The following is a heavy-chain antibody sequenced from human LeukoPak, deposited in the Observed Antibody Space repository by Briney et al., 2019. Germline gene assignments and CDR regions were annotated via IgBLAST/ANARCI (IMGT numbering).Heavy chain of an antibody. D-gene: IGHD6-19*01. CDR3: ARFSSGWYRGFDY. J-gene: IGHJ4*02. CDR2: IYHSGST. CDR1: GGSISSSNW. Sequence: SETLSLTCAVSGGSISSSNWWSWVRQPPGKGLEWIGEIYHSGSTNYNPSLKSRVTISVDKPKNQFSLKLSSVTAADTAVYYCARFSSGWYRGFDYWGQGTLVTVSS. V-gene: IGHV4-4*02.